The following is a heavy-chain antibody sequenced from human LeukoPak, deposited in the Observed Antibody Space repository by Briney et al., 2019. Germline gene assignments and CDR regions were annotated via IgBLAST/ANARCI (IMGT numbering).Heavy chain of an antibody. CDR2: IYYSGST. CDR3: ARFSGAMGAFDI. CDR1: GGSISSGDYY. D-gene: IGHD5-18*01. J-gene: IGHJ3*02. Sequence: PSQTLSLTCTVSGGSISSGDYYWSWIRQPPGKGLEWIGYIYYSGSTYYNPSLKSRVTISVDTSKNQFSLKLSSVTAADTAVYYCARFSGAMGAFDIWGQGTMVTVSS. V-gene: IGHV4-30-4*08.